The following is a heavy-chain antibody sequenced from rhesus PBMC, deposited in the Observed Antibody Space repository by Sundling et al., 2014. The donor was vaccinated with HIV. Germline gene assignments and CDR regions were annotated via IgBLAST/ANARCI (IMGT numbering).Heavy chain of an antibody. CDR3: ARGGINAVGSYVYGNYAFDS. J-gene: IGHJ4*01. CDR1: GSSISSNY. Sequence: QVQLQESGPGLVKPSETLPLTCAVSGSSISSNYWTWIRQAPGKGLEWIGRIDGDDGSTDYNPSLKSRVTISTDTSRNHFSLRLRSVAAGDTAVYYCARGGINAVGSYVYGNYAFDSWGQGALITVSS. D-gene: IGHD4-35*01. V-gene: IGHV4S2*01. CDR2: IDGDDGST.